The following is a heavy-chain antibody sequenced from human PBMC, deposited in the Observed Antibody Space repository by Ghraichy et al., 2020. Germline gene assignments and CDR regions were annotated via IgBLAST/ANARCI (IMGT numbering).Heavy chain of an antibody. J-gene: IGHJ3*02. D-gene: IGHD6-13*01. Sequence: TLSLTCTVSGGSISSGGYYWSWIRQHPGKGLEWIGYIYYSGSTYYNPSLKSRVTISVDTSKNQFSLKLSSVTAADTAVYYCARGPPDIAAAALDIWGQGTMVTVSS. CDR2: IYYSGST. V-gene: IGHV4-31*03. CDR1: GGSISSGGYY. CDR3: ARGPPDIAAAALDI.